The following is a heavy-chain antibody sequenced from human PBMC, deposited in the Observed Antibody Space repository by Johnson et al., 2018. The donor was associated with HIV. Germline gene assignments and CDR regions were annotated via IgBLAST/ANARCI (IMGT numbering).Heavy chain of an antibody. D-gene: IGHD6-13*01. J-gene: IGHJ3*02. CDR2: ISFAGINK. Sequence: QVQLVESGGGVVQPGRSLRLSCAASGFSFSSYGIHWVRQAPGKGLEWVAGISFAGINKYYRDSVKGRFTISRDNSKNTLYLQMNSLRAEDTAVYYCARDKNNRIAAAALAAFDIWGQGTMVTVSA. V-gene: IGHV3-30*03. CDR1: GFSFSSYG. CDR3: ARDKNNRIAAAALAAFDI.